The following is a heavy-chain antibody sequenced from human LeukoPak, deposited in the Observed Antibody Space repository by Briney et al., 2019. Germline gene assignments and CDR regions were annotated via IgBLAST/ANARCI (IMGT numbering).Heavy chain of an antibody. V-gene: IGHV4-34*01. J-gene: IGHJ3*02. D-gene: IGHD1-26*01. Sequence: SETLSLTCAVYGGSFSGYYWSWIRQPPGKGLEWIGEINHSGSTNYNPSLQSRVTISVDTSKNQFSLKLSSVTAADTAVYYCAREVVGATPPAFDIWGQGTMVTVSS. CDR1: GGSFSGYY. CDR3: AREVVGATPPAFDI. CDR2: INHSGST.